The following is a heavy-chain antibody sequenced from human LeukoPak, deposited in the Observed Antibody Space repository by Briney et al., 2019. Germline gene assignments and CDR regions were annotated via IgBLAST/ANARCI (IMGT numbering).Heavy chain of an antibody. Sequence: PSQTLSLTCTVSGGSISSGGYYWSWIRQHPGKGLEWIGYIYYSGSTNYNPSLKSRVTISVDTSKNQFSLKLSSATAADTAVYYCARLAGDYDFWSGYRGGYFDYWGQGTLVTVSS. D-gene: IGHD3-3*01. CDR3: ARLAGDYDFWSGYRGGYFDY. J-gene: IGHJ4*02. CDR2: IYYSGST. V-gene: IGHV4-61*08. CDR1: GGSISSGGYY.